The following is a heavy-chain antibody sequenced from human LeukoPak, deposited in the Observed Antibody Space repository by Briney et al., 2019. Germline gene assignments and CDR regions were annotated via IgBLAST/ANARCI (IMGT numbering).Heavy chain of an antibody. CDR1: GFTFSSYG. D-gene: IGHD3-22*01. V-gene: IGHV3-30*02. CDR3: AKDRYYDAGGGPGVY. Sequence: GGSLRLSCAASGFTFSSYGMHWVRQAPGKGLEWVAFIRYDGSNKYYADSVKGRFTISRDNSKNTLYLQMNSLRAEDTAVYYCAKDRYYDAGGGPGVYWGQGTLVTVSS. CDR2: IRYDGSNK. J-gene: IGHJ4*02.